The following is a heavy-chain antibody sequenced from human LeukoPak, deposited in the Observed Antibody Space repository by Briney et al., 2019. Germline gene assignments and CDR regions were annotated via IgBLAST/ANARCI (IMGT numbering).Heavy chain of an antibody. J-gene: IGHJ5*02. CDR2: ISYDGSNK. CDR1: GFTFSSYA. CDR3: ARGPGVERSGSYFGPLYNWFDP. D-gene: IGHD1-26*01. Sequence: GGSLRLSCAASGFTFSSYAMHWVRQAPGKGLEWVAVISYDGSNKYYADSVKGRFTISRDNSKNTLYLQMNSLRAEDTAVYYCARGPGVERSGSYFGPLYNWFDPWGQGTLVTVSS. V-gene: IGHV3-30*04.